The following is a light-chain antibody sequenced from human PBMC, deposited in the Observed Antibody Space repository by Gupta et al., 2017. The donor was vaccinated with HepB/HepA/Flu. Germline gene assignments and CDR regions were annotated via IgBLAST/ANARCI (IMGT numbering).Light chain of an antibody. V-gene: IGKV2-28*01. Sequence: DIVMTQPPLSLPVTPGEPASISCRSSQSLLHSNGYNYLDWYLQKPGQSPQLLIYMASTRASGGPDRFSGSGSGTDFTLKISRVEAEDVVVYYCMEALHTAPYKFVQGTKLEIK. CDR1: QSLLHSNGYNY. J-gene: IGKJ2*01. CDR2: MAS. CDR3: MEALHTAPYK.